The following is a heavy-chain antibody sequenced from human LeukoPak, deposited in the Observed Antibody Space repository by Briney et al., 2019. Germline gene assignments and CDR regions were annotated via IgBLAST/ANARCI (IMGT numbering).Heavy chain of an antibody. D-gene: IGHD5-24*01. V-gene: IGHV3-23*01. J-gene: IGHJ4*02. CDR3: AKDRRKGRWLQLCDY. Sequence: GGSLRLSCAASGFTFSIYAMSWVRQAPGKGLEWVSGIDKNGDKTYYADSVKGRFTISRDNSKNTLYLQMNSLRAEDTAVYYCAKDRRKGRWLQLCDYWGQGTLVTVSS. CDR2: IDKNGDKT. CDR1: GFTFSIYA.